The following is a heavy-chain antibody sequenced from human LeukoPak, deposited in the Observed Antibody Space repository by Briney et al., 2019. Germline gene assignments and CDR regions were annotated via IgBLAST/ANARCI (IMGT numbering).Heavy chain of an antibody. D-gene: IGHD3-16*01. CDR1: GLTFSSYW. Sequence: GGSLRLSCAASGLTFSSYWMSWVRQAPGKGLEWVSSISISGSYIYYADSVKGRFTISRDNAKNSLYLQMNSLRAEDTAVYYCAKDGGKLTHYYYYYGMDVWGQGTTVTVSS. V-gene: IGHV3-21*04. CDR2: ISISGSYI. CDR3: AKDGGKLTHYYYYYGMDV. J-gene: IGHJ6*02.